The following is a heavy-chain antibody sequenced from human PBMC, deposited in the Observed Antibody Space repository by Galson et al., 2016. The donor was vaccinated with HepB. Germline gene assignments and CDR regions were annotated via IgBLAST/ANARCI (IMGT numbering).Heavy chain of an antibody. V-gene: IGHV3-30*03. CDR1: RFTFSIYG. CDR3: ATRTGSAWGPLGF. Sequence: SLRLSCAASRFTFSIYGMHWVRQAPGKGLEWVALISYDGSNKYYADSVKGRFTISRDNSKNMVYLQMDSLRADDAALYYCATRTGSAWGPLGFWGQGTLVTVSS. J-gene: IGHJ4*02. D-gene: IGHD6-19*01. CDR2: ISYDGSNK.